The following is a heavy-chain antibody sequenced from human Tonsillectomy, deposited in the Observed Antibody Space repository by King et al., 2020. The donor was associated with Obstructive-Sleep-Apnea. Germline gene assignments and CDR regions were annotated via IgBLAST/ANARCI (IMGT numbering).Heavy chain of an antibody. V-gene: IGHV3-73*02. J-gene: IGHJ5*02. CDR1: GLTFSGSA. CDR2: IRTNVNSYAT. D-gene: IGHD2-21*02. CDR3: ARTWDCSGGDCQPGPVFLDL. Sequence: VQLVESGGGLVQPGGSLKLSCAASGLTFSGSAMHWVLQAAGKGLEWVVRIRTNVNSYATGYGASVEGRFIISSDDSKNKAFLQMNSLKIEDTAVYYCARTWDCSGGDCQPGPVFLDLWGQGIPVTVSS.